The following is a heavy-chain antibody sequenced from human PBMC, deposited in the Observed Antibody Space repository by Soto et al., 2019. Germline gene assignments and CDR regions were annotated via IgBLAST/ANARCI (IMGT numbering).Heavy chain of an antibody. D-gene: IGHD3-3*01. CDR3: VRFLEWLSNYYYYMDV. Sequence: GGSLRLSCAASGFTFSSYAMSWVRQAPGKGLEWVSAISGSGGSTYYADSVKGRFTISRDNSKNTLYLQMNGLRAEDTAVYYCVRFLEWLSNYYYYMDVWGKGTTVTVSS. CDR1: GFTFSSYA. J-gene: IGHJ6*03. V-gene: IGHV3-23*01. CDR2: ISGSGGST.